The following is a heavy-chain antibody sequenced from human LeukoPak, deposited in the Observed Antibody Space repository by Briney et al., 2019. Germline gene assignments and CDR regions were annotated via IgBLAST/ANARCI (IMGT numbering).Heavy chain of an antibody. V-gene: IGHV3-53*01. Sequence: GGSLRLSCAASGFTVSSNYMSWVRQAPGKGLEWVSVIYSGGSTYYADSVKDRFTISRDNSKNTLYLQMNSLRAEDTAVYYCARAYYDFWSGYYYWDYWGQGTLVTVSS. J-gene: IGHJ4*02. D-gene: IGHD3-3*01. CDR1: GFTVSSNY. CDR2: IYSGGST. CDR3: ARAYYDFWSGYYYWDY.